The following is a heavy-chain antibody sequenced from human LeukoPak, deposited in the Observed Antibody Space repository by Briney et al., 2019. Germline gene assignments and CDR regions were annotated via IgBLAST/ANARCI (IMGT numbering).Heavy chain of an antibody. CDR2: ISGSGAST. Sequence: PGGSLRLSCAASGFTFSSYAMSWVRQAPGKGLEWVSAISGSGASTYYADSVKGRFTISRDNSKNTLYLQMNSLRAEDTAVYYCAKDIYYDSSAYVPLDYWGQGTLVTVSS. V-gene: IGHV3-23*01. CDR1: GFTFSSYA. J-gene: IGHJ4*02. CDR3: AKDIYYDSSAYVPLDY. D-gene: IGHD3-22*01.